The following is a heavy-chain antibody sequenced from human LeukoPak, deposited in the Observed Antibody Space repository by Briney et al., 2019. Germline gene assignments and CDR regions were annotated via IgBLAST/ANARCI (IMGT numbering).Heavy chain of an antibody. V-gene: IGHV3-7*01. CDR3: AKLGGLGDILTGYYITHWYFDL. D-gene: IGHD3-9*01. Sequence: GGSLRLSCAASGFTFSSYWMSWVRQAPGKGLEWVANIKQDGSEKYYVDSVKGRFTISRDNAKNSLYLQMNSLRAEDTAVYYCAKLGGLGDILTGYYITHWYFDLWGRGTLVTVSS. J-gene: IGHJ2*01. CDR2: IKQDGSEK. CDR1: GFTFSSYW.